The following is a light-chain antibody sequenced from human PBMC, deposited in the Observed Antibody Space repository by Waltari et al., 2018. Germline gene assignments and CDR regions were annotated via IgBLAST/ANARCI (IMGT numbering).Light chain of an antibody. V-gene: IGLV8-61*01. CDR1: SDPLPSTSY. J-gene: IGLJ3*02. CDR3: LLYMGSGIWV. Sequence: ILVTQEPSLSVSPGGPATLTCSLSSDPLPSTSYPSWYQQSPGQTPRTLVYKANIRSAGVPDRFSGSVLGNKAVLIITGAQAEDESTYYCLLYMGSGIWVFGGGTKLTVL. CDR2: KAN.